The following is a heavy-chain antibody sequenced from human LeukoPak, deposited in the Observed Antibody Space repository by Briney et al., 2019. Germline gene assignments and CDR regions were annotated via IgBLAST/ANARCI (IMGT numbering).Heavy chain of an antibody. CDR1: GGSIRSYY. CDR3: ARANMVRGVLDAFDT. J-gene: IGHJ3*02. Sequence: SETLSLTCTVSGGSIRSYYWSWIRQPPGKGLEWMGYIYYSGSTSYNPSLKSRVTISVDTSKNQFSLKLSSVTAADTAVYYCARANMVRGVLDAFDTWGQGTMVTVSS. CDR2: IYYSGST. V-gene: IGHV4-59*08. D-gene: IGHD3-10*01.